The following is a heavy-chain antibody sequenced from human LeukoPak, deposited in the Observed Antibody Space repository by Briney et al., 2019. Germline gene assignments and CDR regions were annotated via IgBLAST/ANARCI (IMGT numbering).Heavy chain of an antibody. CDR1: GFTFSSYW. J-gene: IGHJ4*02. Sequence: GGSLRLSCAASGFTFSSYWMHWVRQAPGKGLVWVSRINSDGSSTSYADSVKGRFTISRDNAKNTLYLQMNSLRAEDTAVYYCARVGPTYYDFWSGYQVDYWGQGTLVTVSS. V-gene: IGHV3-74*01. D-gene: IGHD3-3*01. CDR2: INSDGSST. CDR3: ARVGPTYYDFWSGYQVDY.